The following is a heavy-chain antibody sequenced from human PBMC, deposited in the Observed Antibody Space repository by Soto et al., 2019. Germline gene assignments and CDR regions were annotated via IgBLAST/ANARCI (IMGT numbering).Heavy chain of an antibody. Sequence: PSETLSLTCTVSGASISGFYWSWIRKSAVKGLEWIGRIYATGTTDCNPSLKSRVMMSVDTSKKQFSLKLRSVTAADTAVYYCVREGGGVYCSGGSCYGRYFDFWGQGTRVTVSS. CDR3: VREGGGVYCSGGSCYGRYFDF. D-gene: IGHD2-15*01. CDR1: GASISGFY. CDR2: IYATGTT. V-gene: IGHV4-4*07. J-gene: IGHJ4*02.